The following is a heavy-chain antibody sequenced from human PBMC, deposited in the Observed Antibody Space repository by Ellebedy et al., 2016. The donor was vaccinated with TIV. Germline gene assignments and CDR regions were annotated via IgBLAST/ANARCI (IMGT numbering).Heavy chain of an antibody. V-gene: IGHV1-46*01. CDR3: TRDMDAVTTCFGV. CDR2: INPSGGST. CDR1: GYTFTNYH. J-gene: IGHJ4*02. Sequence: ASVKVSCKASGYTFTNYHMHWVRQAPGQGLEWMGMINPSGGSTNYAQKFQGRVTMTRDTSTNTVYMELSSLRSEDTAVYYCTRDMDAVTTCFGVWGQGTLVTVSS. D-gene: IGHD4-17*01.